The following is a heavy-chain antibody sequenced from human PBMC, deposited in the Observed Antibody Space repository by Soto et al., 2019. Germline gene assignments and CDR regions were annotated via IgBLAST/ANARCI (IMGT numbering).Heavy chain of an antibody. V-gene: IGHV1-8*01. J-gene: IGHJ6*02. D-gene: IGHD2-15*01. Sequence: QVQLVQSGAEVKKPGASVKVSCKASGYTFTSYDINWVRQATGQGLEWMGWMNPNSGNTGYAQKFQGRVTMTRNTSISTAYMELSSLRSEDTAVYYCARRYCSGGSCYMWYYYYGMDVWGQGTTVTVSS. CDR1: GYTFTSYD. CDR2: MNPNSGNT. CDR3: ARRYCSGGSCYMWYYYYGMDV.